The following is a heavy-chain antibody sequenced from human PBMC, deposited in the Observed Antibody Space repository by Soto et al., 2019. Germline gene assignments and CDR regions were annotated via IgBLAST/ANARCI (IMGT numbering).Heavy chain of an antibody. D-gene: IGHD2-15*01. CDR3: ARDLVVVVAATRRGYYYYGMDV. J-gene: IGHJ6*02. Sequence: EVQLVESGGGLVQPGGSLRLSCAASGFTFSSYWMHWVRQAPGKGLVWVSRINSDGSSTSYADSVKGRFTISRDNAKNTLYLQMNSLRAEDTAVYYCARDLVVVVAATRRGYYYYGMDVWGQGTTVTVS. CDR2: INSDGSST. CDR1: GFTFSSYW. V-gene: IGHV3-74*01.